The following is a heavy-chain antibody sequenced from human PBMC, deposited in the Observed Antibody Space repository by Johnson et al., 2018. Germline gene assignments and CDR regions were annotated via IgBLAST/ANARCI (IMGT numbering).Heavy chain of an antibody. CDR2: ISWNSGSI. V-gene: IGHV3-9*01. CDR3: AKDNCGGTVGELLSGAFDI. CDR1: GFTFDDYA. D-gene: IGHD3-10*01. J-gene: IGHJ3*02. Sequence: VQLVQSGGGLVQPGRSLRLSCAASGFTFDDYAMHWVRQAPGKGLEWVSGISWNSGSIGYADSVKGRFTISRDNAKNSLYLQMNSLRAEDTALYYCAKDNCGGTVGELLSGAFDIWGQGTMVTVSS.